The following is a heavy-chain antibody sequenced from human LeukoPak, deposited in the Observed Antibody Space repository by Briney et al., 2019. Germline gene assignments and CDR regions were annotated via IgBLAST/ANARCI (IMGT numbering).Heavy chain of an antibody. CDR3: VRVAEGNGY. CDR1: GVTFSSYA. D-gene: IGHD2-15*01. CDR2: ISYNGNNK. J-gene: IGHJ4*02. V-gene: IGHV3-30-3*01. Sequence: PGRSLRLSCAASGVTFSSYAMHWVRQAPGKGLEWVAVISYNGNNKYYADSVKGRFTISRDNSKNTLYLQMNSLTAEDTAVYYCVRVAEGNGYWGQGTLVTVSS.